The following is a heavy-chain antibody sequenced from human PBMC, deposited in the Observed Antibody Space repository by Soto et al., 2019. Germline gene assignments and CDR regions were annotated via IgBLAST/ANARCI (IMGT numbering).Heavy chain of an antibody. CDR3: ARQRGSGSWTLDI. CDR1: GASITSAGYW. V-gene: IGHV4-39*01. Sequence: SETLSLTCTVSGASITSAGYWWAWVRQPPGKGLEWIGSVYFSGSTYYKPSLQSRVTKFVETSKTHFSLRLTSVTAADTGVYSCARQRGSGSWTLDIWGPGTMVT. D-gene: IGHD3-10*01. J-gene: IGHJ3*02. CDR2: VYFSGST.